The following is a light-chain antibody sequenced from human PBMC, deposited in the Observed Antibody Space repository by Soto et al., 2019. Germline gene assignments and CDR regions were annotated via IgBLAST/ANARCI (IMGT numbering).Light chain of an antibody. V-gene: IGKV3-15*01. CDR3: QQYNNWPWT. CDR2: GAS. Sequence: EIVMTQSPATLSVSPGGRATLPCRASQSISDTLAWYQQKPGQAPRLLIHGASTRATGFPARFSGSGSGTDFTLTISSLQSEDFAVYYCQQYNNWPWTFXQGTKVDIK. J-gene: IGKJ1*01. CDR1: QSISDT.